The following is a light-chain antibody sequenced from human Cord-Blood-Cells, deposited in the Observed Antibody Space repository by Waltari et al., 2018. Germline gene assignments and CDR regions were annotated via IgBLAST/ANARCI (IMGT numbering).Light chain of an antibody. CDR3: QQSYSTPWT. Sequence: DIQMTQSPSSLSASVGDRVTITCRASQSIRSYLNWYQQKPGKGPKLLIDAASSLQSGVPSRFSGSGSGTDFTLAISSRQPEDVATYYCQQSYSTPWTFGQGTKVEIK. J-gene: IGKJ1*01. CDR2: AAS. V-gene: IGKV1-39*01. CDR1: QSIRSY.